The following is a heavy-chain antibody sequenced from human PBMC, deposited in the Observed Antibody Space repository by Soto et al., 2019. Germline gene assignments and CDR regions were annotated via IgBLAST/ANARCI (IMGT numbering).Heavy chain of an antibody. Sequence: SETLSLTCAVSGGSISSGGYSWSWIRQPPGKGLEWIGYIYHSGSTYYNPSLKSRVTISVDRSKNQFSLKLSSVTAADTAVYYCARHGGSYSNFDYWGQGTLVTVSS. CDR1: GGSISSGGYS. CDR2: IYHSGST. J-gene: IGHJ4*02. V-gene: IGHV4-30-2*01. CDR3: ARHGGSYSNFDY. D-gene: IGHD1-26*01.